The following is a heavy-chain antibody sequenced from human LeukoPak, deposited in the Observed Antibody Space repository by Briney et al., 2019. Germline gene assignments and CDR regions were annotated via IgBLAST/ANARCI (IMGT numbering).Heavy chain of an antibody. CDR1: TGSISSYY. V-gene: IGHV4-59*01. Sequence: SETLSLNCTVSTGSISSYYLTWVRQPPGQGMEWIGYVYYSGSTSYNPSLKSRVTISVDTSKDQFSLNLSSVTAADTAVYYCARSDRYYDIFGSYWGQGALVTVSS. CDR3: ARSDRYYDIFGSY. CDR2: VYYSGST. D-gene: IGHD3-9*01. J-gene: IGHJ4*02.